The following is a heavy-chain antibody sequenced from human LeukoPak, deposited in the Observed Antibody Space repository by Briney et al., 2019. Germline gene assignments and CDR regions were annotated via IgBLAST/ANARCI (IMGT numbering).Heavy chain of an antibody. Sequence: GGSLRLSCAASGFTFSSYAMHWVRQAPGKGLEWVAVISYDGSDYYADSVKGRFTISRDNSRDTLYLEMNSLRTEDRAVYYCAKDMYYDYVWGSYRLDYWGQGTLVTVSS. J-gene: IGHJ4*02. CDR1: GFTFSSYA. D-gene: IGHD3-16*02. V-gene: IGHV3-30-3*01. CDR2: ISYDGSD. CDR3: AKDMYYDYVWGSYRLDY.